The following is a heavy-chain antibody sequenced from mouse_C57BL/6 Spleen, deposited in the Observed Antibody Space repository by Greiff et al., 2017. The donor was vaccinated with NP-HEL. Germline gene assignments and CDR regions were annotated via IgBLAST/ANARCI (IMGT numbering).Heavy chain of an antibody. Sequence: QVQLKQSGPELVKPGASVKLSCKASGYTFTSYDINWVKQRPGQGLEWIGWIYPRDGSTKYNEKFKGKATLTVDTSSSTAYMELHSLTSEDSAVYFCALYYGKGYFDVWGTGTTVTVSS. CDR3: ALYYGKGYFDV. CDR2: IYPRDGST. D-gene: IGHD2-1*01. J-gene: IGHJ1*03. V-gene: IGHV1-85*01. CDR1: GYTFTSYD.